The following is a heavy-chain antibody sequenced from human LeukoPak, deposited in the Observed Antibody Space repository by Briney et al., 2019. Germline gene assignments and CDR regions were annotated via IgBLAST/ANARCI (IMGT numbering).Heavy chain of an antibody. CDR1: GFTFSSYS. CDR3: ARDVRIAVAGTKDERYFDY. CDR2: ISSSSSTI. Sequence: PGGSLRLSCAASGFTFSSYSMNWVRQAPGKGLEWVSYISSSSSTIYYADSVKGRFTISRDNAKNSLYLQMNSLRAEDTAVYYCARDVRIAVAGTKDERYFDYWGQGTLVTVSS. J-gene: IGHJ4*02. D-gene: IGHD6-19*01. V-gene: IGHV3-48*01.